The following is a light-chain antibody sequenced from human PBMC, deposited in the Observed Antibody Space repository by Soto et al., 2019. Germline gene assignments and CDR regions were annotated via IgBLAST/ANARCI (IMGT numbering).Light chain of an antibody. V-gene: IGKV3-20*01. CDR1: QSLSSSY. Sequence: EFVLTQSPGTLSLSPGERATLSFVASQSLSSSYLAWYQQKPGQAPRLLIYGTSIRATGIPDRFSGSGSGTDFTLTITRLEPEDFAVYYCQRFGTSPPWTFGQGTKVDIK. CDR3: QRFGTSPPWT. CDR2: GTS. J-gene: IGKJ1*01.